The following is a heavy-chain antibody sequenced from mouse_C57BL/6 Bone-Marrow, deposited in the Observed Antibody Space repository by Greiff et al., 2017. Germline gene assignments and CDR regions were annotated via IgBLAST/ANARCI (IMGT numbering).Heavy chain of an antibody. D-gene: IGHD1-1*01. CDR3: TTFYYGSSYPFAY. V-gene: IGHV6-3*01. J-gene: IGHJ3*01. CDR1: GFTFSNYW. CDR2: IRLKSDNYAT. Sequence: EVKLVESGGGLVQPGGSMKLSCVASGFTFSNYWMNWVRQSPETGLEWVAQIRLKSDNYATHYAESVKGRFTISRDDSKSSVYLQMNNLRAEDTGIYYCTTFYYGSSYPFAYWGQGTLVTVSA.